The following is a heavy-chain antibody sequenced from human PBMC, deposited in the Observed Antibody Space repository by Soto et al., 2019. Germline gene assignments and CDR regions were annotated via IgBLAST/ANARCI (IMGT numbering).Heavy chain of an antibody. V-gene: IGHV3-23*01. D-gene: IGHD2-8*01. CDR3: AKAGYCTNGVCPPDAFDI. CDR1: GFTFSSYA. CDR2: ISGSGGST. J-gene: IGHJ3*02. Sequence: PWGSLRLSCAASGFTFSSYAMSWVRQAPWKWLEWVSAISGSGGSTYYADSVKFRFTISRDNSKNTLYLQMNSLRAEDTAVYYCAKAGYCTNGVCPPDAFDIWGQGTMVTVS.